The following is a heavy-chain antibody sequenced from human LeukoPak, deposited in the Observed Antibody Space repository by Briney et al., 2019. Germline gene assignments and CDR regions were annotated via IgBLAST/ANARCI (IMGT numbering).Heavy chain of an antibody. V-gene: IGHV3-74*01. CDR2: INSDGSST. CDR1: GFTFSSYW. CDR3: ARDGYPRAPPDAFDF. J-gene: IGHJ3*01. Sequence: PGGSLRLSCAASGFTFSSYWMHWVRQAPGKGLMWVSHINSDGSSTSYADSVKGRFTISRDNAKNTLSLQMNSLRAEDTAVYYCARDGYPRAPPDAFDFWGQGTMVTVSS. D-gene: IGHD6-25*01.